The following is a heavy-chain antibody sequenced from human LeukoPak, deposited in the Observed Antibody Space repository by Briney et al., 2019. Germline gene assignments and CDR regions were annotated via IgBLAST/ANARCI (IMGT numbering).Heavy chain of an antibody. CDR2: ISSSGSTI. V-gene: IGHV3-11*01. CDR1: GFTFSDYY. Sequence: PGGSLRLSCAASGFTFSDYYMSWIRQAPGKGLEWVSYISSSGSTIYYADSVKGRFTISRDNAKNSLYLQMNSLRAEDTAVYYCTTDWGDICCSSTSCYGDFDYWGQGTLVTVSS. D-gene: IGHD2-2*01. J-gene: IGHJ4*02. CDR3: TTDWGDICCSSTSCYGDFDY.